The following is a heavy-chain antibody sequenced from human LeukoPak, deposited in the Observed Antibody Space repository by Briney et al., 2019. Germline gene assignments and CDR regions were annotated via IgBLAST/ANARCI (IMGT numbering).Heavy chain of an antibody. CDR1: GGSFSNYY. D-gene: IGHD3-10*01. CDR2: INHSGDT. V-gene: IGHV4-34*01. CDR3: HMVRGGGYFDY. J-gene: IGHJ4*02. Sequence: SETLSLTCAVSGGSFSNYYWSCIRQSPEKGLEWIGEINHSGDTNYNPSLKSRVTISLDTSKNQFSLNLTSVTAADTAVHYCHMVRGGGYFDYWGQGTPVTVSS.